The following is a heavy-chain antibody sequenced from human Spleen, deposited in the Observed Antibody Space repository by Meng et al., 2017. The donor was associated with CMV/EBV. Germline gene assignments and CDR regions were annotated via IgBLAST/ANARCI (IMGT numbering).Heavy chain of an antibody. J-gene: IGHJ4*02. CDR1: GFTFSSYS. Sequence: GESLKISCAASGFTFSSYSMNWVRQAPGKGLEWVSSISSSSSYIYYADSVKGRFTISRDNAKNSLYLQMNSLRAEDTAVYYCARRILYFDYWGQGSLVTVSS. CDR2: ISSSSSYI. V-gene: IGHV3-21*01. CDR3: ARRILYFDY. D-gene: IGHD2-15*01.